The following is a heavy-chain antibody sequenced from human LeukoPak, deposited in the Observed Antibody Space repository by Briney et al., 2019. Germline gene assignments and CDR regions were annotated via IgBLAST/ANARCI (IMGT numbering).Heavy chain of an antibody. D-gene: IGHD3-22*01. V-gene: IGHV3-21*01. CDR1: GFTLSIYT. CDR2: ISSSSSYI. CDR3: ARVHYDNTDLDAFDI. Sequence: NPGGSLRLSCAASGFTLSIYTMNWVRQAPGKGLEWVSSISSSSSYIYYADSVKGRFTISRDNAKNSLYLQMNSLRAEDMAVYYCARVHYDNTDLDAFDIWGQGTMVTVSS. J-gene: IGHJ3*02.